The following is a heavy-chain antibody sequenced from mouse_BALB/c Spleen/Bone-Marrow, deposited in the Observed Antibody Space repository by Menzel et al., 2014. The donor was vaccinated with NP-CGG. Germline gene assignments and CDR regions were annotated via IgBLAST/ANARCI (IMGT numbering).Heavy chain of an antibody. D-gene: IGHD1-1*01. V-gene: IGHV4-1*02. CDR1: GFDFSRYW. CDR2: INPDSSTI. Sequence: EVQLQQSGGGLVQPGRSLKLSCAASGFDFSRYWMSWVRQAPGKGLEWIGEINPDSSTINYTPSLKDKFIISRDNAKNTLYLQMSKVRSEDTALYYCARLGYYGSYAYWGQGTLVTVSA. CDR3: ARLGYYGSYAY. J-gene: IGHJ3*01.